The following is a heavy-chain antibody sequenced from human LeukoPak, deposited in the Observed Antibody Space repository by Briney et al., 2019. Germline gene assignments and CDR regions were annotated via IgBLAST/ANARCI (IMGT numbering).Heavy chain of an antibody. CDR3: ARDSAGDRDY. CDR1: GGTFSSYA. J-gene: IGHJ4*02. D-gene: IGHD3-10*01. V-gene: IGHV1-69*13. CDR2: ITPIFGTA. Sequence: GASVKVSCKASGGTFSSYAISWVRQAPGQGLEWMEGITPIFGTANYAQKFQGRVTITADESTSTAYMELSSLRSEDTAVYYCARDSAGDRDYWGQGTLVTVSS.